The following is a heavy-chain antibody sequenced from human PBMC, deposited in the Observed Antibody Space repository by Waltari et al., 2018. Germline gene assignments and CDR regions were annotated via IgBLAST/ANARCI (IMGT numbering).Heavy chain of an antibody. Sequence: EVRLVESGGDLVQPGGSLRLSCVASGLTFSRFWMNWVRQAPGGGLEWVANIKGDGTEEYYVGSVRGRFTISRDNARNSLSLQMDSLRDDDTGVYYCVAGSGWLPDYWGQGTLVTVSS. CDR1: GLTFSRFW. J-gene: IGHJ4*02. CDR3: VAGSGWLPDY. D-gene: IGHD6-19*01. CDR2: IKGDGTEE. V-gene: IGHV3-7*01.